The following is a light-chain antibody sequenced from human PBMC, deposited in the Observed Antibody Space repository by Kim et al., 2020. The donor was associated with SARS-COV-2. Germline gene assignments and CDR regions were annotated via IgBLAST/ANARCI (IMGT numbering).Light chain of an antibody. V-gene: IGKV1-39*01. J-gene: IGKJ2*01. Sequence: DIQMTQSPSSLSASVGDIVTITCRASQSISSYLNWYQQKPGKAPKLLIYAASSLQSGVPSRFSGSGSGTDFTLTISSLQPEDFATYYCQQSYSTPMYTFGQGTKLEI. CDR3: QQSYSTPMYT. CDR2: AAS. CDR1: QSISSY.